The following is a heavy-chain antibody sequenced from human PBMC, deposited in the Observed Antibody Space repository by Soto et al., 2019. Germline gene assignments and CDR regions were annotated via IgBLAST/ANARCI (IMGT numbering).Heavy chain of an antibody. D-gene: IGHD5-18*01. J-gene: IGHJ4*02. V-gene: IGHV3-15*07. CDR2: IKSKTDGGTV. Sequence: GGSLRLSCAVSGVTLSNVWMNWVRQAPGKGPEWVGRIKSKTDGGTVEYAAPVKDRFTISRDDSENTLYLQMNSLKSGDTAVYYCSHGYYQYFESWGQGTLVTVSS. CDR3: SHGYYQYFES. CDR1: GVTLSNVW.